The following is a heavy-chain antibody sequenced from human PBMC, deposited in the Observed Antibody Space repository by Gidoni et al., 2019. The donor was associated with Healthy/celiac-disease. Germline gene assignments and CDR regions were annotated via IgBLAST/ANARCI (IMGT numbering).Heavy chain of an antibody. V-gene: IGHV4-39*01. J-gene: IGHJ5*02. Sequence: QLQLQESGPGLVKPSETLSLTCTVSGGSISSRSFYWGWIRQPPGKGLEWIGSIYYSGSTYYNPSLKNRVTISVDTSKNQFSLKMNYVTAADTAVYYCARQGEAYSSSSVLNWFDPWGQGTLVTVSS. CDR1: GGSISSRSFY. CDR2: IYYSGST. D-gene: IGHD6-6*01. CDR3: ARQGEAYSSSSVLNWFDP.